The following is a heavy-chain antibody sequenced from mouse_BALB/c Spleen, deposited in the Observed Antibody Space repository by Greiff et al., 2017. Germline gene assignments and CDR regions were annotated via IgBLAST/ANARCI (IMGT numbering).Heavy chain of an antibody. J-gene: IGHJ4*01. V-gene: IGHV2-6-7*01. CDR2: IWGDGST. CDR3: ARDPPSTTVVGAMDY. CDR1: GFSLTGYG. Sequence: QVQLKESGPGLVAPSQSLSITCTVSGFSLTGYGVNWVRQPPGKGLEWLGMIWGDGSTDYNSALKSRLSISKDNSKSQVFLKMNSLQTDDTARYYCARDPPSTTVVGAMDYWGQGTSVTVSS. D-gene: IGHD1-1*01.